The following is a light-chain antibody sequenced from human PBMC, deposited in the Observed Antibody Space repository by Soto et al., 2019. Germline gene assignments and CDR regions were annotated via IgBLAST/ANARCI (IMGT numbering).Light chain of an antibody. J-gene: IGKJ1*01. CDR3: QQYGSSPWT. V-gene: IGKV3-20*01. CDR2: GAS. Sequence: EIVMTQSPATLSLSPGERATLSCRASQSVSSSYLAWYQQKPGQAPRPLIYGASSRATGAPDRFSGSGSGTDFTLTISRLEPEDSAVYYCQQYGSSPWTFGQGTKVDIK. CDR1: QSVSSSY.